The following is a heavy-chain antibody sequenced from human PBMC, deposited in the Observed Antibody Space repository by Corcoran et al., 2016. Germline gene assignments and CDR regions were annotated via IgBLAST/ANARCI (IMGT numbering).Heavy chain of an antibody. CDR1: GYTFTDYQ. Sequence: QVQLVQSGAEVKTPGASVKASCKASGYTFTDYQMHWVRQAPGQGLEWMGLINPNSGDTRYAQKFQGRVTVTRDTSISTAYMELSRLRSDDTAIYYCATGGRYYYDYWGQGAWSPSPQ. CDR2: INPNSGDT. CDR3: ATGGRYYYDY. J-gene: IGHJ4*02. D-gene: IGHD3-22*01. V-gene: IGHV1-2*02.